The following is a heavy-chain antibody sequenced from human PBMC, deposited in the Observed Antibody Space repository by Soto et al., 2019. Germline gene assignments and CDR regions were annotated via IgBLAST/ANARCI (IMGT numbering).Heavy chain of an antibody. V-gene: IGHV3-7*03. CDR2: IKKDGSEK. D-gene: IGHD7-27*01. Sequence: GGSLRLSCAASGFTFTNYWMTWVRQAPGRGPEWVANIKKDGSEKHYVDSVKGRFTISRDNAKNPLYLQINSLRAEDTAVYYCAREIWGPEYWGQGTRVTVSS. J-gene: IGHJ4*02. CDR3: AREIWGPEY. CDR1: GFTFTNYW.